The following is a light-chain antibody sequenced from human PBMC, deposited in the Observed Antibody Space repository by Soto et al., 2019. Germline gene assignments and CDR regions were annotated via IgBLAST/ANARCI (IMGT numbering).Light chain of an antibody. CDR2: HTS. J-gene: IGKJ5*01. CDR1: PTFNNY. V-gene: IGKV3-11*01. Sequence: VWTQSPATLSLSPGERATLSCRPSPTFNNYLAWYQQKPGQAPRLIIYHTSNRATGIPARFSGSGSGTDFTLNISSLEPEDFAVYYCQQHTNWPPITFGQGTRLEIK. CDR3: QQHTNWPPIT.